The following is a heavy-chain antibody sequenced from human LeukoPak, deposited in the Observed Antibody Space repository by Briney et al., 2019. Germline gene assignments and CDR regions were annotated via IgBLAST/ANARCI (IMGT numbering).Heavy chain of an antibody. CDR1: GYTFSGYY. V-gene: IGHV1-2*02. CDR3: ARDGAYYDILIPPDY. CDR2: INTNSDGT. D-gene: IGHD3-9*01. J-gene: IGHJ4*02. Sequence: ASVKVSCKASGYTFSGYYMHGVRQAPGRGLEWMGWINTNSDGTNYAQKFQSKVTMTTDTSISTAYTELSRLRSDDTAVYYCARDGAYYDILIPPDYWGQGTLVTVSS.